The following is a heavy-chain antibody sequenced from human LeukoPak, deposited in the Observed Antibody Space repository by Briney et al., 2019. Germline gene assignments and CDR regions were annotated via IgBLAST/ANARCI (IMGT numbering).Heavy chain of an antibody. V-gene: IGHV1-8*01. Sequence: ASVKVSCKASGYTFTSYDINWVRQATGQGLEWMGWMNPNSGNTGYAQKFQGRVTMTRNTSISTAYMELSSLRSEDTAVYYCARVGCSSTSCYGEYYYYYYMDVWGKGTTVTVSS. D-gene: IGHD2-2*01. CDR3: ARVGCSSTSCYGEYYYYYYMDV. CDR1: GYTFTSYD. CDR2: MNPNSGNT. J-gene: IGHJ6*03.